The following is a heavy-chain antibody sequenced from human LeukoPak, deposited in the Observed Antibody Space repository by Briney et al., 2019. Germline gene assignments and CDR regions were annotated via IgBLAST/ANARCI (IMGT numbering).Heavy chain of an antibody. J-gene: IGHJ5*02. V-gene: IGHV1-69*06. Sequence: GGSVKVSCKASGGTFSSYAISWVRQAPGQGLEWMGGIIPIFGTANYAQKFQGRVTITADKSTSTAYMELSSLRSEVTAVYYCASQPAAVNNWFDPWGQGTLVTVSS. D-gene: IGHD2-2*01. CDR1: GGTFSSYA. CDR2: IIPIFGTA. CDR3: ASQPAAVNNWFDP.